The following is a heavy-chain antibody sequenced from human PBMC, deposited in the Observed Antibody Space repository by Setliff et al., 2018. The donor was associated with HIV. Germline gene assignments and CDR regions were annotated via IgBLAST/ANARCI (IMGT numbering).Heavy chain of an antibody. CDR1: GVSITTDGYY. J-gene: IGHJ4*02. D-gene: IGHD3-9*01. CDR2: MYHSGST. V-gene: IGHV4-31*03. CDR3: AGGRYFRDIRDSRFDF. Sequence: LSITCSVSGVSITTDGYYWSWIRHYPGKGLEWIGYMYHSGSTYYNASLASRLIMSLDPSKNQFSLKLNSMTAADTAMYYCAGGRYFRDIRDSRFDFWGQGMLVTVSS.